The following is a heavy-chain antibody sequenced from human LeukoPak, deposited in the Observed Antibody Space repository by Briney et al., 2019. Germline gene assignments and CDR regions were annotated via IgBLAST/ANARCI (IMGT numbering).Heavy chain of an antibody. CDR3: AKAGGDIKYRHFDF. V-gene: IGHV3-7*01. CDR2: IREDGSET. D-gene: IGHD2-2*01. CDR1: GFSFRSYC. J-gene: IGHJ4*02. Sequence: GSLRLSCAASGFSFRSYCMNWVRQAPGKGLEWVAIIREDGSETYYVDSVKGRFTISRDNAKNSLYLQMNSLRVEDTAVYYCAKAGGDIKYRHFDFWGQGTLVTVSS.